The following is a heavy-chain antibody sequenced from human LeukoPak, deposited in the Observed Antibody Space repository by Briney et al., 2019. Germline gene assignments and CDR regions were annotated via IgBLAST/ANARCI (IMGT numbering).Heavy chain of an antibody. CDR3: ARGMFRGYSSSWYTDAFDI. CDR2: IYSGGST. CDR1: GFTVSSNY. J-gene: IGHJ3*02. V-gene: IGHV3-66*01. Sequence: AGGSLRLSCAASGFTVSSNYMSWVRQAPGKGLEWVSVIYSGGSTYYADSVKGRFTISRDNAKNSLYLQMNSLRAEDTAVYYCARGMFRGYSSSWYTDAFDIWGQGTMVTVSS. D-gene: IGHD6-13*01.